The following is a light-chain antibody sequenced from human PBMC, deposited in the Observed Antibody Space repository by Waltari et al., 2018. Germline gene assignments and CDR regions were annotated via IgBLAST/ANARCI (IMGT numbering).Light chain of an antibody. CDR3: QQRSNWPWT. CDR2: DAS. CDR1: ESVSHY. Sequence: EIVLTQSPATLSLSPGERATLSCRANESVSHYLAWYQQRPGQAPRLLSYDASKRGTGTPARFSASGSGTDFTLTMSSLEPEDFATYYCQQRSNWPWTFGQGTKVEFK. V-gene: IGKV3-11*01. J-gene: IGKJ1*01.